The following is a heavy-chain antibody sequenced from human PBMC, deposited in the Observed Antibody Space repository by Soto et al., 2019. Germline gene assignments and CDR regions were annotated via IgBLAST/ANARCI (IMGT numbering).Heavy chain of an antibody. CDR1: GFIFNRYG. D-gene: IGHD2-2*01. J-gene: IGHJ5*02. Sequence: QVPLVESGGGVVQPGTSLRLSCAASGFIFNRYGMHWVRQAPGKGLEWVAVIWFDGSYKSYADSVKGRFTISRDNSQTSLFLQMTGLRVEDSGFYYCARGGSSMATSAPNRDNWFDPWGQGTRVTVSS. V-gene: IGHV3-33*01. CDR2: IWFDGSYK. CDR3: ARGGSSMATSAPNRDNWFDP.